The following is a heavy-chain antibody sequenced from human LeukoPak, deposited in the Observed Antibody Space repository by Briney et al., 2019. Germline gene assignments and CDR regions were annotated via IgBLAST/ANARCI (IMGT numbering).Heavy chain of an antibody. Sequence: AGGSLRPSCAASGFTFSSYWMSWVRQAPGKGLEWVATIKYDGSDKYYVDSVRGRFTISRDNAKNSLYLQMNSLSGEDTAVYFCARPSFNSGSYFDHWGQGTLVTVSS. CDR3: ARPSFNSGSYFDH. CDR2: IKYDGSDK. J-gene: IGHJ4*02. CDR1: GFTFSSYW. D-gene: IGHD3-22*01. V-gene: IGHV3-7*01.